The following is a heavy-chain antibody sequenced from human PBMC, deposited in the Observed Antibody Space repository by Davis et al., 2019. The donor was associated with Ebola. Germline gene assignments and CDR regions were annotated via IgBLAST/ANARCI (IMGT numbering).Heavy chain of an antibody. CDR3: ARGPDSSSHYYGMDV. CDR1: GYTLTELS. CDR2: FDPEDGET. V-gene: IGHV1-24*01. J-gene: IGHJ6*04. D-gene: IGHD6-6*01. Sequence: ASAKVPCKVSGYTLTELSMHWVRQAPGKGLEWMGGFDPEDGETIYAQKFQGRVTMTRDTSISTAYMELSRLRSDDTAVYYCARGPDSSSHYYGMDVWGKGTTVTVSS.